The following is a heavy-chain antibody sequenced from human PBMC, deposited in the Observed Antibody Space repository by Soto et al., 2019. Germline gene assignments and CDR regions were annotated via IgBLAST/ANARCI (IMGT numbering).Heavy chain of an antibody. V-gene: IGHV4-34*01. CDR3: ARGRRTLHSD. CDR1: GGSFSGYY. CDR2: INHSGST. D-gene: IGHD1-7*01. J-gene: IGHJ4*02. Sequence: SETLSLTCAVYGGSFSGYYWSWIRQPPGKGLEWIGEINHSGSTNYNPSLKSRVTISVDTSKNQFSLKLSSVTAADTAVYYCARGRRTLHSDWGQGTLVTVSS.